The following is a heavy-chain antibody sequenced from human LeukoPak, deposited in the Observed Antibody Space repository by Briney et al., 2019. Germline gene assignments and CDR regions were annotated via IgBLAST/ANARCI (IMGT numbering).Heavy chain of an antibody. V-gene: IGHV4-61*02. CDR3: ARREWFGELLFVEDY. CDR1: GGSISSGSYY. CDR2: IYTSGST. D-gene: IGHD3-10*01. Sequence: ASQTLSLTCTVSGGSISSGSYYWSWIRQPAGKGLEWIGRIYTSGSTNYNPSLKSRVTISVDTSKNQFSLKLSSVTAADTAVYYCARREWFGELLFVEDYWGQGTLVTVSS. J-gene: IGHJ4*02.